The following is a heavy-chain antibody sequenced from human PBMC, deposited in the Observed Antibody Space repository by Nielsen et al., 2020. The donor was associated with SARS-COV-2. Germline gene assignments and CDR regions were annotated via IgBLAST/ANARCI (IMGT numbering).Heavy chain of an antibody. V-gene: IGHV3-53*04. CDR1: GFIVSNNY. CDR2: MYSAGTT. Sequence: GQSLKISCAASGFIVSNNYMNWVRQDPGKGLEWVSVMYSAGTTYYADSVKGRFTISRHSSENSLYLQMNSLRADDTALYYCARGGYCSSSSCYNAFDVWGEGTMVLVSS. J-gene: IGHJ3*01. CDR3: ARGGYCSSSSCYNAFDV. D-gene: IGHD2-2*03.